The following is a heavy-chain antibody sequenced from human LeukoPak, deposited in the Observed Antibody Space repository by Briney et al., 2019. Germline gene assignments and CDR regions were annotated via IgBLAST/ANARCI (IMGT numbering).Heavy chain of an antibody. J-gene: IGHJ6*04. V-gene: IGHV3-30*04. Sequence: GGSMRLSSAAFGFTFGSYAIHWVRQAPGNGLEWVAVISYDGSNKNYADSVNGRFTISRDNSKNTLYLQMNSLRAEDTAVYYCARETYCSSTSCYLDYYYGMDVWGKGTTVTVSS. CDR3: ARETYCSSTSCYLDYYYGMDV. CDR2: ISYDGSNK. D-gene: IGHD2-2*01. CDR1: GFTFGSYA.